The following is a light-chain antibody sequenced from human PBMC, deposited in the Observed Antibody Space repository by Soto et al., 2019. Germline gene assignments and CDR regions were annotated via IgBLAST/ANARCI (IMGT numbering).Light chain of an antibody. CDR2: EVS. Sequence: QSALTQPASVSGSPGRSITISCTGTSSDIGAYNYVSWYRQHPGKAPKLMISEVSNRPSGVSNRFSGSKSGNTASLTISGLQAEDEADYYCSSYTGSSSLYVFGSGTKLTVL. V-gene: IGLV2-14*01. CDR3: SSYTGSSSLYV. CDR1: SSDIGAYNY. J-gene: IGLJ1*01.